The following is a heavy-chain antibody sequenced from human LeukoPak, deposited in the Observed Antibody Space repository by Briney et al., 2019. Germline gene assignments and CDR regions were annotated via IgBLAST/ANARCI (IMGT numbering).Heavy chain of an antibody. J-gene: IGHJ4*02. CDR3: ARDDHWGWDK. CDR1: GFSFSENW. D-gene: IGHD7-27*01. Sequence: PGGSLRLSCAASGFSFSENWMSWVRQAPGKGPEWVANIRPDGNVAFHVDFVKGRFSISRDNAKNTLYLQMNGLRVEDTALYYCARDDHWGWDKWGRGTLVIVSS. CDR2: IRPDGNVA. V-gene: IGHV3-7*01.